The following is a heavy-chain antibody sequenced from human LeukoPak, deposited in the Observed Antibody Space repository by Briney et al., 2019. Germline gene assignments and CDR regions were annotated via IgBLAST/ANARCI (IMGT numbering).Heavy chain of an antibody. D-gene: IGHD1-14*01. Sequence: PGGSLRLSCAASGFTFSSYAMSWVRQAPGKGLEWVSAISGSGGSTYYADSVKGRFTISRDNSKNTLYLQMNSLRAEDTAVYYCAKDSSEPEYYYYGMDVRGQGTTVTVSS. CDR3: AKDSSEPEYYYYGMDV. J-gene: IGHJ6*02. V-gene: IGHV3-23*01. CDR2: ISGSGGST. CDR1: GFTFSSYA.